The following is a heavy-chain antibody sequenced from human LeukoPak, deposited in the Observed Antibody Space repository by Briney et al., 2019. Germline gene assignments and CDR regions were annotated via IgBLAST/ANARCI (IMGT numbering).Heavy chain of an antibody. CDR3: AGRKVDSGVVTLDF. CDR1: GYTFTTYF. CDR2: MSPNSGGT. D-gene: IGHD5-18*01. V-gene: IGHV1-46*04. Sequence: GATVKVSCTASGYTFTTYFIHWVRQAPGHGLEWMGVMSPNSGGTSYALKLQGRVIMTGDPSTTTFYLDLSNLKSEDTAVYYCAGRKVDSGVVTLDFWGQGTLVTVSS. J-gene: IGHJ4*02.